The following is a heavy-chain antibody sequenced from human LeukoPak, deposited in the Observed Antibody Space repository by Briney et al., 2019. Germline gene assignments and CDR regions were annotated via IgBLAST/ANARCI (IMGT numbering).Heavy chain of an antibody. CDR2: IYYSGNT. CDR1: GGSISFSTYY. CDR3: ARVGQLAFDY. V-gene: IGHV4-39*07. J-gene: IGHJ4*02. D-gene: IGHD2-2*01. Sequence: PSETLSLTCTVSGGSISFSTYYWGWIRQPPGKGLDRIGSIYYSGNTYYNPSLKSRVTILVDTSKNQFSLKLSSVTAADTAVYYCARVGQLAFDYWGQGTLVTVSS.